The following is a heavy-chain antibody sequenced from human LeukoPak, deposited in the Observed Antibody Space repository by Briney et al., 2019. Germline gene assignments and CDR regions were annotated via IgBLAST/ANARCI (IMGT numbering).Heavy chain of an antibody. Sequence: GGSLRLSCAASGFTFSSYSMNWVRQAPGKGLEWVSSISSSSSYIYYADSVKGRFTISRDNAKSSLYLQMNSLRAEDTAVYYCARDGYNLRRFDYWGQGTLVTVSS. CDR3: ARDGYNLRRFDY. CDR2: ISSSSSYI. J-gene: IGHJ4*02. V-gene: IGHV3-21*01. D-gene: IGHD5-24*01. CDR1: GFTFSSYS.